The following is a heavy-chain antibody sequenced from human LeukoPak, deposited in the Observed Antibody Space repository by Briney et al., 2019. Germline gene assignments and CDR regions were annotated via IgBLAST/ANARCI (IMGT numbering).Heavy chain of an antibody. Sequence: ASVKVSCKASGYTFTTFYMYWVRQAPGQGLEWMGWINPNSSGTNYAQKFQGRVTMTRDTSISTAYMELSRLRSDDTAVYYCASSIEYSSSFSFEYWGQGTLVTVSS. CDR1: GYTFTTFY. CDR2: INPNSSGT. D-gene: IGHD6-13*01. CDR3: ASSIEYSSSFSFEY. V-gene: IGHV1-2*02. J-gene: IGHJ4*02.